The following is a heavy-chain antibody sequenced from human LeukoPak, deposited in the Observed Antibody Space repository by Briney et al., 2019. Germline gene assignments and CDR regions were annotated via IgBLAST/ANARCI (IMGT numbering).Heavy chain of an antibody. CDR3: TRDGRVGATTGFDY. D-gene: IGHD1-26*01. CDR2: IRSKAYGGTT. J-gene: IGHJ4*02. CDR1: GFTFGDYA. V-gene: IGHV3-49*04. Sequence: PGRSLRLSCTASGFTFGDYAMSWVRQAPGKGLEWVGFIRSKAYGGTTEYAASVKGRFTISRDDSKSIAYLQMNSLKTEDTAVYYCTRDGRVGATTGFDYWGQGTLVTVSS.